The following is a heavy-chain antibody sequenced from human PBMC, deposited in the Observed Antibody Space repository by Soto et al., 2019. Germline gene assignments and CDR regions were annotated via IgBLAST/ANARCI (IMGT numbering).Heavy chain of an antibody. V-gene: IGHV4-39*01. CDR1: GGSISSSSYY. CDR3: ARRFTAARPRGGSRWFDP. J-gene: IGHJ5*02. D-gene: IGHD6-6*01. CDR2: IYYSGST. Sequence: KTSETLSLTCTVSGGSISSSSYYWGWIRQPPGKGLEWIGSIYYSGSTYYNPSLKSRVTISVDTSKNQFSLKLSSVTAADTAVYYCARRFTAARPRGGSRWFDPWGQGTLVTVSS.